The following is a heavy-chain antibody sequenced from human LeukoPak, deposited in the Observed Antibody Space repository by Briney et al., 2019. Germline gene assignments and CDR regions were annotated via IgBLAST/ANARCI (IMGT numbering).Heavy chain of an antibody. CDR2: IIPIFGTA. Sequence: GGSVKVSCKASGGTFSSYAISWVRQATGQGLEWMGGIIPIFGTANYAQKFQGRVTITADESTSTAYMELSSLRSEDTAVYYCARARSGYCTNGVCSNFDYWGQGTLVTVSS. V-gene: IGHV1-69*13. J-gene: IGHJ4*02. CDR3: ARARSGYCTNGVCSNFDY. CDR1: GGTFSSYA. D-gene: IGHD2-8*01.